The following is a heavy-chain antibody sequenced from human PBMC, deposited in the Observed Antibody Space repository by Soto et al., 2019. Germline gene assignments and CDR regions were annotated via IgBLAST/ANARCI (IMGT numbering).Heavy chain of an antibody. CDR1: GYTFTSYA. CDR3: ARDQYYYDSSGYPY. Sequence: QVQLVQSGAEVKKPGASVKVSCKASGYTFTSYAMHWVRQAPGQRLEWMGWINAGNGNTKYSQKFQGRVTITRDTSASTAYMELSRLRSEDTAVYYCARDQYYYDSSGYPYWGQGTLVTVSS. CDR2: INAGNGNT. V-gene: IGHV1-3*01. D-gene: IGHD3-22*01. J-gene: IGHJ4*02.